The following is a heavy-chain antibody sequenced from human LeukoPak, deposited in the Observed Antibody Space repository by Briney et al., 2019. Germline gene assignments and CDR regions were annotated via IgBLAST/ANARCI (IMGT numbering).Heavy chain of an antibody. V-gene: IGHV3-23*01. CDR3: AKPLALTGYCSGGSCYSAPMDV. Sequence: GGSLRLSCAASGFTFSSNAMSWVRQAPGKGLEWVSGISGSGDSTHCADSVKGRFTISRDNSKNTLYLQMNSLRADDTAVYYCAKPLALTGYCSGGSCYSAPMDVWGKGTTATISS. D-gene: IGHD2-15*01. CDR2: ISGSGDST. J-gene: IGHJ6*04. CDR1: GFTFSSNA.